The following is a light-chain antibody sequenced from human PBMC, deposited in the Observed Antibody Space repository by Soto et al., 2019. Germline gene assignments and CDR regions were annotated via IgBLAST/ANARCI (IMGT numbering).Light chain of an antibody. CDR2: GAS. V-gene: IGKV3-20*01. Sequence: VLPPSTCTLSLAPGERAPLSCRARQSVSSSYLAWYQQKPGQAPRLLIYGASSRATGIPDRFSGSGSGTDFTLTISRLEPEDFAVYYCQHYGSSPQTFGQGSMADVK. CDR1: QSVSSSY. J-gene: IGKJ1*01. CDR3: QHYGSSPQT.